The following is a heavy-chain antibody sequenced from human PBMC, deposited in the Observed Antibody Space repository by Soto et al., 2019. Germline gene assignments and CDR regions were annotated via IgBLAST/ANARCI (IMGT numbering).Heavy chain of an antibody. V-gene: IGHV1-8*02. J-gene: IGHJ6*02. CDR2: MNPNSGNT. D-gene: IGHD3-3*01. CDR3: ARGAVGFLEWLRYYYGMDV. Sequence: GASVKVSCKASGDTFSFYTINWVRQATGQGLEWMGWMNPNSGNTGYAQKFQGRVTMTRNTSISTAYMELSSLRSEDTAVYYCARGAVGFLEWLRYYYGMDVWGQGTTVTVSS. CDR1: GDTFSFYT.